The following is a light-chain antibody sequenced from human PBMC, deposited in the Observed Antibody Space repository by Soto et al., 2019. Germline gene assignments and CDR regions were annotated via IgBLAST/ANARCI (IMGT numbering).Light chain of an antibody. Sequence: QSALTQPASVSGSPGQSITISCTGTSSDIGGYNHVSWYQQHPGKAPKLMIYEVSDRPSGVSIRFSGSKSGNTASLTISGLQAEDEADYYCSSYTTSADVIFGGGTKLTVL. CDR2: EVS. CDR3: SSYTTSADVI. J-gene: IGLJ2*01. V-gene: IGLV2-14*01. CDR1: SSDIGGYNH.